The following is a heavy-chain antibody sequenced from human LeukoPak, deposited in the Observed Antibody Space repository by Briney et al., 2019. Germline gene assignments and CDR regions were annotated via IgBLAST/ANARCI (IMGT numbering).Heavy chain of an antibody. V-gene: IGHV3-23*01. J-gene: IGHJ5*02. CDR1: GFTFSSYA. D-gene: IGHD3-22*01. Sequence: GGSLRLSCAASGFTFSSYAMSWVRQAPGKGLEWVSAISGRGGSTYYADSVKGRFTISRDNSKNTLYLQMNSLRAEDTAVYYCAKGRNYYDSSGYYPSGWFDPWGQGTLVTVSS. CDR3: AKGRNYYDSSGYYPSGWFDP. CDR2: ISGRGGST.